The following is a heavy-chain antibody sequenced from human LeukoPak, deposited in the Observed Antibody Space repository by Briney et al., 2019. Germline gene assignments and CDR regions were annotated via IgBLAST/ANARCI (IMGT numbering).Heavy chain of an antibody. CDR1: GFTFSSYA. CDR3: ARDRSFIAAAGIDY. V-gene: IGHV3-30*04. Sequence: PGGSLRLSCAASGFTFSSYAMHWVRQAPGKGLEWVAFISYDGTKYYADSVKGRFTISRDNSKNTLYLLMNSLRAEDTAVYYCARDRSFIAAAGIDYWGQGTLVTVSS. CDR2: ISYDGTK. D-gene: IGHD6-13*01. J-gene: IGHJ4*02.